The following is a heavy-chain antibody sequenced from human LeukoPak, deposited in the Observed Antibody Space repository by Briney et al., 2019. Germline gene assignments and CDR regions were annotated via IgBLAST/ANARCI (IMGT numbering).Heavy chain of an antibody. D-gene: IGHD3-16*02. CDR3: ARLGSFGGVIVR. V-gene: IGHV4-61*02. J-gene: IGHJ4*02. Sequence: SETLSLTCTVSGGSISSGSYYWSWIRQPAGKGLEWIGRIYTSGSTYYNPSLKSRVTISVDTSKNQFSLKLSSVTAADTAVYYCARLGSFGGVIVRWGQGTLVTVSS. CDR2: IYTSGST. CDR1: GGSISSGSYY.